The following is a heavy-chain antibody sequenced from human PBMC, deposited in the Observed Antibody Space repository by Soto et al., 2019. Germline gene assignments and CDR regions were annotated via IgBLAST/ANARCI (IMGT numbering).Heavy chain of an antibody. CDR2: IIPIFGTA. Sequence: VKVSCKASGGTFSSYAISWVRQAPGQGLEWMGGIIPIFGTANYAQKFQGRVTITADESTSTAYMELSSLRSEDTAVYYCARDRLGRGYSYGSTLDYWGQGTLVTVSS. CDR3: ARDRLGRGYSYGSTLDY. CDR1: GGTFSSYA. V-gene: IGHV1-69*01. J-gene: IGHJ4*02. D-gene: IGHD5-18*01.